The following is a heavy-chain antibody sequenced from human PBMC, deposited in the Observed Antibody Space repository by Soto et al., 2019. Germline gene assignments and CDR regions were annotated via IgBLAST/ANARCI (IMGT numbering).Heavy chain of an antibody. Sequence: GGSLRLSCAASGFTFSSYAMSWVRQAPGKGLEWVSAISGSGGSTYYADSVKGRVTISRDNSKNTLYLQTNSLRAEDTAVYYCAKAHWIVGVVDAFNIWGKGTMVTVSS. D-gene: IGHD3-22*01. CDR1: GFTFSSYA. CDR3: AKAHWIVGVVDAFNI. J-gene: IGHJ3*02. CDR2: ISGSGGST. V-gene: IGHV3-23*01.